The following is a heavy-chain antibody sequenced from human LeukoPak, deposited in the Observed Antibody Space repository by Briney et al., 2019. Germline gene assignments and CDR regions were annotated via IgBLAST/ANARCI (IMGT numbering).Heavy chain of an antibody. Sequence: SETLSLTCSVSAASISSYSWIWIRQTPGKGLEWIGYIYNSATTNYHPSLKSRLTISVDTSKDQISLKLTSVTAADTAVYYCARNSSSSWGYYSMDVWGKGTTATVSS. J-gene: IGHJ6*03. CDR1: AASISSYS. CDR2: IYNSATT. V-gene: IGHV4-59*01. CDR3: ARNSSSSWGYYSMDV. D-gene: IGHD6-13*01.